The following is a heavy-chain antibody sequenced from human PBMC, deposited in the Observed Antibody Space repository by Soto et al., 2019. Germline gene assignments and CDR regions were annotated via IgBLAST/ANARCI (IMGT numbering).Heavy chain of an antibody. CDR2: ISAYNGNT. CDR3: ARATHFVIVATIGDLIDD. D-gene: IGHD5-12*01. Sequence: ASVKVSCKASGYTFTSYGISWVRQAPGQGLEWMGWISAYNGNTNYAQKLQGRVTMTTGTSTSTAYMELRSLRSDDTAVYYCARATHFVIVATIGDLIDDWGQGTLVTVSS. J-gene: IGHJ4*02. CDR1: GYTFTSYG. V-gene: IGHV1-18*01.